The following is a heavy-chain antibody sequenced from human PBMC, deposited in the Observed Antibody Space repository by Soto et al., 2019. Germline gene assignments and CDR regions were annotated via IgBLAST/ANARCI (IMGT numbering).Heavy chain of an antibody. CDR3: ARVGIAAAGTGGYYYGMDV. V-gene: IGHV4-59*01. CDR1: GGSISSYY. D-gene: IGHD6-13*01. CDR2: IYYSGST. J-gene: IGHJ6*02. Sequence: PSETLSLTCTVSGGSISSYYWSWIRQPPGKGLEWIGYIYYSGSTNYNPSLKSRVTISVDTSKNQFSLKLSSVTAADTAVYYCARVGIAAAGTGGYYYGMDVWGQGTTVTVSS.